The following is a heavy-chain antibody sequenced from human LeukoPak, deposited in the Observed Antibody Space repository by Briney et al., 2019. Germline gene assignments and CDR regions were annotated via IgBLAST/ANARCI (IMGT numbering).Heavy chain of an antibody. CDR1: GYTFTDYY. CDR3: ATGYSPLYYFDY. D-gene: IGHD6-13*01. CDR2: INPNSGGT. Sequence: ASVKFSFKASGYTFTDYYMHWVRPAPGQPREWMGWINPNSGGTNYAQKFQGRVTMTRDTSISTAYMELSSLRSDDTAVYYCATGYSPLYYFDYWGQGTLVPVSS. V-gene: IGHV1-2*02. J-gene: IGHJ4*02.